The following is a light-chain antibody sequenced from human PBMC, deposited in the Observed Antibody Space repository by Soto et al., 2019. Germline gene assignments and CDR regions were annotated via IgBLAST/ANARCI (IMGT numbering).Light chain of an antibody. CDR1: QSVSRN. CDR2: GAS. CDR3: QQYNNWPLT. J-gene: IGKJ4*01. V-gene: IGKV3-15*01. Sequence: ETVMTQSPATLSVSPGERTTLSCRASQSVSRNLAWYQQRPGQTPRLLFYGASTRATGIPARFSASGSGTEFTLTISSLQSEDFAVYYCQQYNNWPLTFGGGTKV.